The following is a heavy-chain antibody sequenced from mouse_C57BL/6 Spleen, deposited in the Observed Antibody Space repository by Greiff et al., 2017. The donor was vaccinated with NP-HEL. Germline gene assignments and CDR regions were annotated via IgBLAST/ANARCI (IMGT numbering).Heavy chain of an antibody. CDR1: GFTFSSYG. V-gene: IGHV5-6*01. D-gene: IGHD1-1*01. J-gene: IGHJ3*01. CDR3: ARHKVDYYGSSLWFAY. CDR2: ISSGGSYT. Sequence: EVQVVESGGDLVKPGGSLKLSCAASGFTFSSYGMSWVRQTPDKRLEWVATISSGGSYTYYPDSVKGRFTISRDNAKNTLYLQMSSLKSEDTAMYYGARHKVDYYGSSLWFAYWGQGTLVTVSA.